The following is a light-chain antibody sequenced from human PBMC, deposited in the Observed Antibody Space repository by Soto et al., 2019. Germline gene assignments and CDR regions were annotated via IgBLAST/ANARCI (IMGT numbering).Light chain of an antibody. Sequence: QSVLTQPASVSRSPGQSITISCTGTSSDVGSYNLVSWYQQHPGKAPKLMIYEVSKRPSGVSNRFSGSKSGNTASLTISGLQAEDEADYYCCSYAGSSSLYVFGTGTKVTVL. CDR1: SSDVGSYNL. CDR2: EVS. V-gene: IGLV2-23*02. CDR3: CSYAGSSSLYV. J-gene: IGLJ1*01.